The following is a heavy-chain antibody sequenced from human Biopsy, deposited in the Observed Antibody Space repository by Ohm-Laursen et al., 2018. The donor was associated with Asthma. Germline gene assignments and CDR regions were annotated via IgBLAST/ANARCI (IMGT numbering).Heavy chain of an antibody. J-gene: IGHJ6*02. Sequence: TLSLTCTVSGGSIISSSWWSWVRKTPGKGLEWIGEIYHSGPTNYNPSLKSRVTISVDKSKNQFSLKLTSVTAADTAVYYCAKIYDRLVLYGMDVWGQGTTVTVSS. CDR1: GGSIISSSW. V-gene: IGHV4-4*02. CDR2: IYHSGPT. CDR3: AKIYDRLVLYGMDV. D-gene: IGHD6-19*01.